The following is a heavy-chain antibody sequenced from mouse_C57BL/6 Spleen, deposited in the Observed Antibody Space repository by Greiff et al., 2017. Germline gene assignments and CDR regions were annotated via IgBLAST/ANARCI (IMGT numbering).Heavy chain of an antibody. CDR3: ARNDGAWFAY. J-gene: IGHJ3*01. CDR1: GYTFTSYD. CDR2: IYPRDGST. V-gene: IGHV1-85*01. Sequence: QVQLQQSGPELVKPGASVKLSCKASGYTFTSYDIKWVKHRPVPGHEWDGWIYPRDGSTKYNDKFKGKATWTVDSSSSTAYMELRSLTSEDSAVYFCARNDGAWFAYWGQGTLVTVSA. D-gene: IGHD1-1*01.